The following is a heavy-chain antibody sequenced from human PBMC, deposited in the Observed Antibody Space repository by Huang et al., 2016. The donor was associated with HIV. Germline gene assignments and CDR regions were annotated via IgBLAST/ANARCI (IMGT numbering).Heavy chain of an antibody. CDR1: GFTFSSYG. Sequence: QVQLVESGGGVVQPGRSLRLSCAASGFTFSSYGMPGVRQAPGKGLEGVAVKSYDGSNKDSAASVKGRFTISRDNSKNTLYLQMNSLRAEDTAVYYCAKDLYYYGSGAPSDWGQGTLVTVSS. CDR2: KSYDGSNK. CDR3: AKDLYYYGSGAPSD. D-gene: IGHD3-10*01. J-gene: IGHJ4*02. V-gene: IGHV3-30*18.